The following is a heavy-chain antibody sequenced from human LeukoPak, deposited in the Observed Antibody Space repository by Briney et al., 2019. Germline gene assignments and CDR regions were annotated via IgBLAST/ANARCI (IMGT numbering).Heavy chain of an antibody. V-gene: IGHV3-30*02. J-gene: IGHJ6*03. CDR1: GFTFSSYA. CDR3: AKQLQITWIVDYYYYMDV. Sequence: PGGSLRLSCAASGFTFSSYAMHWVRQAPGKGLEWVAFIRYDGSNKYYADSVKGRFTISRDNSKNTLYLQMNSLRAEDTAVYYCAKQLQITWIVDYYYYMDVWGKGTTVTVSS. CDR2: IRYDGSNK. D-gene: IGHD3-16*01.